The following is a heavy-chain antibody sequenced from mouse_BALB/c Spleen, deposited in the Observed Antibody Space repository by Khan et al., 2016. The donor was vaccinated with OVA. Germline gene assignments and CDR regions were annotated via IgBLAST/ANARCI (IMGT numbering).Heavy chain of an antibody. Sequence: IQLVQSGPDLVKPGASVKISCKASGYSFTLYYMSWVKQSHGKSLEWIGRVNPNPDNINYNQEFKGKAILTVDKSSNTAYMELRSLTSEDSAVYCCARGYDFCASWGQGTLVTVSA. J-gene: IGHJ3*01. V-gene: IGHV1-26*01. CDR3: ARGYDFCAS. CDR1: GYSFTLYY. D-gene: IGHD2-14*01. CDR2: VNPNPDNI.